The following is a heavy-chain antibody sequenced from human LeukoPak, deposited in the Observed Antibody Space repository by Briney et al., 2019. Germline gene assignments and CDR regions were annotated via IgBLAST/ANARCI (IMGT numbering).Heavy chain of an antibody. CDR1: GFTFNDYW. D-gene: IGHD2-21*02. Sequence: PGGSLRLSCAASGFTFNDYWMSWVRQAPGKGLEWVANISPDGSAQYYVDSVKGRFTISRGNAKNSLYLQMHSLRAEDTAVYYCARILRVVTVFRTDSSFDIWGQGTVVTVSS. J-gene: IGHJ3*02. CDR3: ARILRVVTVFRTDSSFDI. V-gene: IGHV3-7*01. CDR2: ISPDGSAQ.